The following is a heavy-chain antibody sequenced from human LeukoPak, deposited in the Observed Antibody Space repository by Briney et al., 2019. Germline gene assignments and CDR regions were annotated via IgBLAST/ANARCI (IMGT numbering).Heavy chain of an antibody. Sequence: SETLSLTCTVSGGSISSSTYYWGWIRQPPGMGLEWIGSIYNSGTTYDNPSLKSRVTISVDTSKNEFSLKLSSVTAADTAVYYCVRDEGVGGQGYFDYWGQGTLVTVSS. CDR3: VRDEGVGGQGYFDY. V-gene: IGHV4-39*07. CDR2: IYNSGTT. D-gene: IGHD2-15*01. CDR1: GGSISSSTYY. J-gene: IGHJ4*02.